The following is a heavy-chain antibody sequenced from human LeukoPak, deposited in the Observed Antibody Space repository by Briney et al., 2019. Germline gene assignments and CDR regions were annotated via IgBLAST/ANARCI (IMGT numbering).Heavy chain of an antibody. V-gene: IGHV3-66*01. CDR3: ARGRNYYDSGGYYYPFDY. Sequence: GGSLRLSCAASGFTVSSNYMNWVRQAPGKGLEWVSVIYSGGNTYYADSVKGRFTISRDDSKNTLYLRMNSLRAEDTAVYYCARGRNYYDSGGYYYPFDYWGQGTLVTVYS. J-gene: IGHJ4*02. CDR2: IYSGGNT. D-gene: IGHD3-22*01. CDR1: GFTVSSNY.